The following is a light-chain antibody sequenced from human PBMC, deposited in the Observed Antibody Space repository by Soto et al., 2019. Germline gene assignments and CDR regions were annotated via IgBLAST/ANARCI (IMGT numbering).Light chain of an antibody. Sequence: DIQMTQSPSTLSASVGDRVTITSRASQSISSWLAWYPQKXGKAPNXXIFDASSLQSGVLSRFSGSGAGTECTLTISSLQPDDFATDYCQHYNTYTWTFGQGTKVDIK. CDR2: DAS. V-gene: IGKV1-5*01. J-gene: IGKJ1*01. CDR1: QSISSW. CDR3: QHYNTYTWT.